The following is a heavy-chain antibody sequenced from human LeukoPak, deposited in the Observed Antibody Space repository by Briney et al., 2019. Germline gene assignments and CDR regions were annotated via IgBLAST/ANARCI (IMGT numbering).Heavy chain of an antibody. V-gene: IGHV4-34*01. CDR3: ANGGALRGFDY. CDR1: GGSFSGYY. Sequence: SETLSLTCAVYGGSFSGYYWSWIRQPPGKGLEWIGEINHSGSTNYNPSLKSRVTISVDTSKNQFSLKLSSVTAADTAVYYCANGGALRGFDYWGQGTLVTVSS. J-gene: IGHJ4*02. CDR2: INHSGST. D-gene: IGHD3-16*01.